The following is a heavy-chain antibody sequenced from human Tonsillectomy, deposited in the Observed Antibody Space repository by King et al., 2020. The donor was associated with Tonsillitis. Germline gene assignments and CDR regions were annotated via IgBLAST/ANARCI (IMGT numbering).Heavy chain of an antibody. Sequence: QLQESGPGLVKPSETLSLTCTVSGGSISSSSYYWGWIRQPPGKGLEWIGSIYYSGSTYYNPSLTSRVTISVDTSKNQFSLKLSSVTAADTAVFYCARGVVVVAATRRAYGIDVWGQGTTVTVSS. CDR3: ARGVVVVAATRRAYGIDV. V-gene: IGHV4-39*07. D-gene: IGHD2-15*01. J-gene: IGHJ6*02. CDR1: GGSISSSSYY. CDR2: IYYSGST.